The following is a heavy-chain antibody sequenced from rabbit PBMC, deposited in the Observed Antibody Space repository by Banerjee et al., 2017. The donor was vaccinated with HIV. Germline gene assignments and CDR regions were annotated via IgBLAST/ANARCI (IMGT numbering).Heavy chain of an antibody. CDR3: ARSASASGTYMNL. D-gene: IGHD1-1*01. CDR1: GFSFSSSYW. J-gene: IGHJ4*01. V-gene: IGHV1S47*01. Sequence: QEQLEEFGGDLVKPEGSLTLTCKASGFSFSSSYWICWVRQAPGKGLEWIACIYNGDGSTYYASWVNGRFTISRSTSLNTVTLQMTSLTAADTATYFCARSASASGTYMNLWGPGTLVTVS. CDR2: IYNGDGST.